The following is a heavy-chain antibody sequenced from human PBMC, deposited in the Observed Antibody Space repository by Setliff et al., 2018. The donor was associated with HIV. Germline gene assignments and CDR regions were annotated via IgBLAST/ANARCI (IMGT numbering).Heavy chain of an antibody. V-gene: IGHV3-7*01. CDR1: GFTFSSYW. Sequence: GGSLRLSCAASGFTFSSYWMSWVRQAPGKGLEWVANINQDGSEKYYVDSVKGRFTISRDNAKNSLYLQMNSLRAEDTAVYYCARPNYYDSSGSFDYWGQGTLVTV. CDR2: INQDGSEK. D-gene: IGHD3-22*01. CDR3: ARPNYYDSSGSFDY. J-gene: IGHJ4*02.